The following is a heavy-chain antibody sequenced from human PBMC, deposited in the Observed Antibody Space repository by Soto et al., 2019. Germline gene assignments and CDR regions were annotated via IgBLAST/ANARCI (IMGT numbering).Heavy chain of an antibody. CDR3: ARECAGYSSGWYQRGGFDY. V-gene: IGHV3-33*01. Sequence: QVPLVESGGGVVQPGRSLRLSCAASGFTFSSYGMHWVRQAPGKGLEWVAVIWYDASNKYYADSVKGRFTISRDNSKNTLLMTMTSRRAEEMAVYYGARECAGYSSGWYQRGGFDYWGQGTLVTVSS. D-gene: IGHD6-19*01. CDR2: IWYDASNK. J-gene: IGHJ4*02. CDR1: GFTFSSYG.